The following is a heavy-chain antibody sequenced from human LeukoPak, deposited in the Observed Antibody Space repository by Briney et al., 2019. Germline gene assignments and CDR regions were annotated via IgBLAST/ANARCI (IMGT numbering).Heavy chain of an antibody. Sequence: PGGSLRLSCDASGFSISDYYMSWIRKSPGKGLEWISYITSGSGSTKYADSVKGRFTISRDKAKNSVALQLNSLRAEDTAVYYCTKERRGSYYAFESWGQGTLVTVSS. D-gene: IGHD3-22*01. J-gene: IGHJ4*02. CDR1: GFSISDYY. V-gene: IGHV3-11*05. CDR3: TKERRGSYYAFES. CDR2: ITSGSGST.